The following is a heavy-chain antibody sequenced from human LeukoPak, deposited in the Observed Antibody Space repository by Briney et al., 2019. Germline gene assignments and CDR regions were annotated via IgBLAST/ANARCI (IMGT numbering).Heavy chain of an antibody. J-gene: IGHJ5*01. CDR2: IWYDGSNQ. D-gene: IGHD3-3*02. CDR3: ARDIRSNWYDY. V-gene: IGHV3-33*01. CDR1: GFTFSKYG. Sequence: PGGSLRLSCAASGFTFSKYGMHWVRQAPGKGLEWVAVIWYDGSNQYYADSVKGRFTISRDNSKNTLYLQMNSLRAEDTAVYYCARDIRSNWYDYWGQGTLVIVSS.